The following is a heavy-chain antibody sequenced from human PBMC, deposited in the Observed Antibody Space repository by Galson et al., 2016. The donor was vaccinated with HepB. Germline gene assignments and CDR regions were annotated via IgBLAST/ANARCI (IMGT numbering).Heavy chain of an antibody. CDR3: ARQNEGRWTVWYDP. CDR1: GGPISSDSYY. Sequence: SETLSLTCSVSGGPISSDSYYWSWIRQSPGKGLEWIGSINYSGRTNHNLALKSRVTISADTSKNQISLRLSSVTAADTAVYYCARQNEGRWTVWYDPWGQGTLVTVSS. V-gene: IGHV4-61*01. D-gene: IGHD3-10*01. CDR2: INYSGRT. J-gene: IGHJ5*02.